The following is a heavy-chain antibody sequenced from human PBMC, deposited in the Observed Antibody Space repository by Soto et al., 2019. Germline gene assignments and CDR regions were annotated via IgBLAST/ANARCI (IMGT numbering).Heavy chain of an antibody. J-gene: IGHJ4*02. Sequence: QVQLVQSGAEVKKPGSSVKVSCKASGGTFSSYAISWVRQAPGQGLEWMGGIIPIFGTANYAQKFQGRVTITADESTSTADMELSSLSSEDTAMYYCARGESIASFWFDYWGQGTLVTVSS. CDR2: IIPIFGTA. CDR1: GGTFSSYA. D-gene: IGHD6-6*01. CDR3: ARGESIASFWFDY. V-gene: IGHV1-69*12.